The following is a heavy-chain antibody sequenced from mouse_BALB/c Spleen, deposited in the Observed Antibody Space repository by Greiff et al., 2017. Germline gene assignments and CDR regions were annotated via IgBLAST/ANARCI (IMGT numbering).Heavy chain of an antibody. CDR1: GFTFSSFG. J-gene: IGHJ1*01. V-gene: IGHV5-17*02. CDR2: ISSGSSTI. D-gene: IGHD1-2*01. CDR3: ARRTTASPFWYFDV. Sequence: DVKLVESGGGLVKPGGSRKLSCAASGFTFSSFGMHWVRQAPEKGLEWVAYISSGSSTIYYADTVKGRFTISRDNPKNTLFLQMTSLRSEDTAMYYCARRTTASPFWYFDVWGAGTTVTVSS.